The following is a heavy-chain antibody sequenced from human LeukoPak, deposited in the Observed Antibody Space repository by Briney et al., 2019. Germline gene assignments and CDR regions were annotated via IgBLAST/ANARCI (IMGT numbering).Heavy chain of an antibody. CDR3: ARRWDYDP. Sequence: PSETLSLTCTVSGGSISSSSYYWGWIRQPPGKGLEWIGSIYYSGSTYYNPPLKSRVTISVDTSKNQFSLKLSSVTAADTAVYYCARRWDYDPWGQGTLVTVSS. CDR1: GGSISSSSYY. D-gene: IGHD1-26*01. J-gene: IGHJ5*02. CDR2: IYYSGST. V-gene: IGHV4-39*01.